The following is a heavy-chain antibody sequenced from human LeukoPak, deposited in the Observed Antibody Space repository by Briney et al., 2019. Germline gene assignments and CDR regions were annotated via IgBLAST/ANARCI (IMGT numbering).Heavy chain of an antibody. CDR3: ATDRVGDLYAFDI. D-gene: IGHD4-17*01. CDR2: INPSGGST. Sequence: VASVKVSCKASGYTFTSYYMHWVRQAPGQGLEWMGIINPSGGSTSYAQKFQGRVTMTEDTSTDTAYMELSSLRSEDTAVYYCATDRVGDLYAFDIWGQGTMVTVSS. V-gene: IGHV1-46*01. CDR1: GYTFTSYY. J-gene: IGHJ3*02.